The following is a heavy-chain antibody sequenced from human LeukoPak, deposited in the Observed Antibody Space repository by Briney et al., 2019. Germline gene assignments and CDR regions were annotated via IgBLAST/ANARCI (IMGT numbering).Heavy chain of an antibody. CDR3: ASIAVAGTLFDY. J-gene: IGHJ4*02. D-gene: IGHD6-19*01. Sequence: TSETLSLTCTVSGGSISSSSYYWGWIRQPPGKGLEWIGSIYYSGSTYYNPSLKSRVTISVDTSKNPFSLKLSSVTAADTAVYYCASIAVAGTLFDYWGQGTLVTVSS. V-gene: IGHV4-39*01. CDR2: IYYSGST. CDR1: GGSISSSSYY.